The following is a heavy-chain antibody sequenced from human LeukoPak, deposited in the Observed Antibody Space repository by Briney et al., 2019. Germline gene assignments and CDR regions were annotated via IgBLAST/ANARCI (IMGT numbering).Heavy chain of an antibody. D-gene: IGHD1-26*01. V-gene: IGHV3-7*01. J-gene: IGHJ4*02. CDR2: IKQDGSEK. CDR3: ARDKIVGATYFDY. Sequence: GGSLRLSCAASGFTFSSYSLNWVRQAPGKGLEWVANIKQDGSEKYYVDSVKGRFTISRDNAKNSLYLQMNSLRAEDTAVYYCARDKIVGATYFDYWGQGTLVTVSS. CDR1: GFTFSSYS.